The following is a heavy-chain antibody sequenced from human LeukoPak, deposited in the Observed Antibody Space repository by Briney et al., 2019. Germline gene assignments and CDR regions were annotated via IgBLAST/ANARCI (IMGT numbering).Heavy chain of an antibody. CDR1: GFTFSSYA. CDR3: ARIGGRYRELDY. D-gene: IGHD1-26*01. CDR2: ISSNGGST. Sequence: GGSLRLSCAASGFTFSSYAMHWVRQAPGKGLEYVSAISSNGGSTYYANSVKGRFTISRDNSKNTLYLQMGSLRAEDMAVYYCARIGGRYRELDYWGQGTLVTVSS. V-gene: IGHV3-64*01. J-gene: IGHJ4*02.